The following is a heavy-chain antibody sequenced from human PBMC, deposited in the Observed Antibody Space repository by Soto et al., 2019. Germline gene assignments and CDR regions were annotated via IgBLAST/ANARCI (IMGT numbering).Heavy chain of an antibody. Sequence: GGSLRLSCAASGFTFSSYSMNWVRQAPGKGLEWVSSISSSSSYIYYADSVKGRFTIPRDNAKNSLYLQMNSLRAEDTAVYYCARVGRDRYCSGGSCPTLEAFDIWGQGTMVTVSS. CDR2: ISSSSSYI. CDR1: GFTFSSYS. CDR3: ARVGRDRYCSGGSCPTLEAFDI. V-gene: IGHV3-21*01. D-gene: IGHD2-15*01. J-gene: IGHJ3*02.